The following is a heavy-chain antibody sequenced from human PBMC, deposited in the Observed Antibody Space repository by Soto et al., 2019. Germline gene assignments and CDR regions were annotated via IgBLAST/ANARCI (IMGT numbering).Heavy chain of an antibody. V-gene: IGHV3-33*01. CDR1: GFTFSSNG. J-gene: IGHJ4*02. CDR3: ARWGHEKILDY. D-gene: IGHD3-16*01. CDR2: VWYDGSEK. Sequence: QVQLAESGGGVVQPGRSLRLSCAASGFTFSSNGMHWVRQAPGKGLELVAVVWYDGSEKYYGDAVKGRFTISRDNFKNMVYLQMDSIRVEDPAVYYWARWGHEKILDYWGQGTLVNVAS.